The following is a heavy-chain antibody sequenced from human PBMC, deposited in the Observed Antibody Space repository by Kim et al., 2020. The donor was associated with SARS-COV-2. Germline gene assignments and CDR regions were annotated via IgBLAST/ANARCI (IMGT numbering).Heavy chain of an antibody. V-gene: IGHV4-39*01. Sequence: SETLSLTCTVSGGSISSSSYYWGWIRQPPGKGLEWIGSIYYSGSTYYNPSLKSRVTISVDTSKNQFSLKLSSVTAADTAVYYCARRKGVAGTVYYYYGMDVWGQGTTVTVSS. J-gene: IGHJ6*02. CDR2: IYYSGST. CDR3: ARRKGVAGTVYYYYGMDV. D-gene: IGHD6-19*01. CDR1: GGSISSSSYY.